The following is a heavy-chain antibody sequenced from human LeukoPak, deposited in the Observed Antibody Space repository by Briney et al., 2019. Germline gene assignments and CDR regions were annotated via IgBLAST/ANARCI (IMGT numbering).Heavy chain of an antibody. CDR2: TSVTGDA. CDR1: GFSFSNSD. Sequence: GGSLRLSCAASGFSFSNSDMHWVRQATGKALEWVSTTSVTGDAYYTGSVKGRFTISREDGKNSLFLQMNSLRAGDTAVYYCTRVRAYCSDCSFDYWGRGTLVTVSS. J-gene: IGHJ4*02. CDR3: TRVRAYCSDCSFDY. D-gene: IGHD2-15*01. V-gene: IGHV3-13*01.